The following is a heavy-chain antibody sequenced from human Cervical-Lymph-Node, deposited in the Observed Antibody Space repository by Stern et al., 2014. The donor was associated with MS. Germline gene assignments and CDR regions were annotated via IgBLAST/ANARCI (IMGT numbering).Heavy chain of an antibody. J-gene: IGHJ4*02. V-gene: IGHV4-39*01. D-gene: IGHD1-26*01. CDR2: VYYTGST. Sequence: QVQLQESGPGLVKPSETLSLTCTVSGGSITSSSYYWGWIRQPPGRGLEYIGTVYYTGSTFYDPSLKSRVTISVDTSKNPVALKLPPVTAADTAVYYCVRPDIMGTIWNWGQGTLVTVSS. CDR1: GGSITSSSYY. CDR3: VRPDIMGTIWN.